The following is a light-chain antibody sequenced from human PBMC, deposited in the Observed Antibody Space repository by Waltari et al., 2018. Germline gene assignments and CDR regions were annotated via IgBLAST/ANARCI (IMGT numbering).Light chain of an antibody. CDR2: GAY. V-gene: IGKV3-20*01. CDR3: QQYDISPLT. CDR1: QTVRTTY. Sequence: ELVLTQSPGTLSLSPGERATLSCRASQTVRTTYLAWYQQKPGQAPTLLIYGAYSRATGIPDRFSGGGSGTDFSLTISSLEPEDFAVYYCQQYDISPLTFGGGTKVEIK. J-gene: IGKJ4*01.